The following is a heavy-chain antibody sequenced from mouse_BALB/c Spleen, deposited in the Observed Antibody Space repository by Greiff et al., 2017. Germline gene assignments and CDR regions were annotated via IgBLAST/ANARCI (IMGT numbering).Heavy chain of an antibody. CDR2: IWAGGST. V-gene: IGHV2-9*02. D-gene: IGHD2-14*01. J-gene: IGHJ4*01. CDR3: ARDAYYRYDGYYYAMDY. Sequence: VMLVESGPGLVAPSQSLSITCTVSGFSLTSYGVHWVRQPPGKGLEWLGVIWAGGSTNYNSALMSRLSISKDNSKSQVFLKMNSLQTDDTAMYYCARDAYYRYDGYYYAMDYWGQGTSVTVSS. CDR1: GFSLTSYG.